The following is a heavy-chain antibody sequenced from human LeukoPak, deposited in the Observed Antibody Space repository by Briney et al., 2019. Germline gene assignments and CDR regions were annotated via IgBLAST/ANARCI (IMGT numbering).Heavy chain of an antibody. CDR2: IFYSGST. J-gene: IGHJ4*02. D-gene: IGHD2/OR15-2a*01. V-gene: IGHV4-59*01. CDR3: ARLRGNYFPDY. Sequence: SETLSLTCTVSGGSMNNYYWTWIRQPPGKGLQWIAYIFYSGSTNYNPSLRSRVTISVDTSKNQFSLKLNSVAAADTAVYYCARLRGNYFPDYWGQGTLVTVSS. CDR1: GGSMNNYY.